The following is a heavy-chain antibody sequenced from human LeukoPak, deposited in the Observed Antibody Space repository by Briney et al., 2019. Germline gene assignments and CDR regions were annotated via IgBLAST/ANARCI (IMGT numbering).Heavy chain of an antibody. CDR3: ARDRGIAARPENVNFDY. V-gene: IGHV6-1*01. Sequence: PSQTLSLTCAISGDSVSSNSAAWNWIRQSPSRGLEWLGRTYYRSKWYNDYAVSVKSPITINPDTSKNQFSLQLNSVTPEDTAVYYCARDRGIAARPENVNFDYWGQGTLVTVSS. CDR1: GDSVSSNSAA. CDR2: TYYRSKWYN. J-gene: IGHJ4*02. D-gene: IGHD6-6*01.